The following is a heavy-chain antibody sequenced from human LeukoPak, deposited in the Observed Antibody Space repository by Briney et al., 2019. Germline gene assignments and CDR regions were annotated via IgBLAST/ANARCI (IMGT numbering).Heavy chain of an antibody. J-gene: IGHJ4*02. Sequence: PSETLSLTCAVYGGSFSGHYGSWVRQPAGKGLEWIGEINHSGSTNYNRSFKSGVSISVDTPKNQFSLRRTSGTASHRACHYWRGLGSTWFGNYRPDYWGQGTLVTVTS. CDR3: RGLGSTWFGNYRPDY. CDR2: INHSGST. CDR1: GGSFSGHY. V-gene: IGHV4-34*01. D-gene: IGHD2-15*01.